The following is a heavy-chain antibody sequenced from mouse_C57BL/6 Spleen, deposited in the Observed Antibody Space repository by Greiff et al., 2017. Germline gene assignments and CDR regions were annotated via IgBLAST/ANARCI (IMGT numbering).Heavy chain of an antibody. D-gene: IGHD2-5*01. CDR2: IDPETGGT. J-gene: IGHJ3*01. CDR1: GYTFTDYE. V-gene: IGHV1-15*01. Sequence: VQLQQSGAELVRPGASVTLSCKASGYTFTDYEMHWVKQTPVHGLEWIGAIDPETGGTAYNQKFKGKAILTADKSSSTAYMELRSLTSEDSAVYYCTRSRSVDSNYLAWFAYWGQGTLVTVSA. CDR3: TRSRSVDSNYLAWFAY.